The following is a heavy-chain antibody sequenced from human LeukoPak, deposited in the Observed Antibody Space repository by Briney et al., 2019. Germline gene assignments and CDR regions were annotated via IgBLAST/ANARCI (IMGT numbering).Heavy chain of an antibody. CDR1: GFTFSSYA. J-gene: IGHJ4*02. D-gene: IGHD3-10*01. V-gene: IGHV3-23*01. Sequence: GGSLRLSCAASGFTFSSYAMSWVRQAPGKGLEWVSSISGSGGSTYYADSVKGRFTISRDNSKNTLYLQMSSLRAEDTAVYYCAKIGAGDYYGSGSLPIDYWGQGTLVTVSS. CDR3: AKIGAGDYYGSGSLPIDY. CDR2: ISGSGGST.